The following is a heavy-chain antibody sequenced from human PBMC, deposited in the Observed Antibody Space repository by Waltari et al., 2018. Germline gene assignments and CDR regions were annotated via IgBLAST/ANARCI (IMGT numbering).Heavy chain of an antibody. J-gene: IGHJ4*02. V-gene: IGHV3-23*04. CDR3: VKDRYGDYAFDS. Sequence: EVQLVGSGGGLVQPGGSLSLSCAASGLSISGYAVNWVRQAPGKGLGWGPFISSSGSDTYYSDSVKGRFTISRDDSKNTLSLQMNSLRAEDTAVYYCVKDRYGDYAFDSWGQGTLVTVSS. D-gene: IGHD4-17*01. CDR1: GLSISGYA. CDR2: ISSSGSDT.